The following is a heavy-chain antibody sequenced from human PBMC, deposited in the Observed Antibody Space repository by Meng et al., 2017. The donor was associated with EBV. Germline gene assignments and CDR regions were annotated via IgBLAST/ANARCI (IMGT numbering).Heavy chain of an antibody. CDR1: EGTCSRYA. D-gene: IGHD2-2*01. J-gene: IGHJ4*02. CDR3: ARSLPISTRNFGYFDY. Sequence: VQVVQSVSAVMMPRCSVMVCCNAAEGTCSRYAISSVRQAPGQGLEWRGGIIPIFVTANYATTFQGRVTITADESTSTAYMELSSLRSEDTAVYYCARSLPISTRNFGYFDYWGQGTLVTVSS. V-gene: IGHV1-69*01. CDR2: IIPIFVTA.